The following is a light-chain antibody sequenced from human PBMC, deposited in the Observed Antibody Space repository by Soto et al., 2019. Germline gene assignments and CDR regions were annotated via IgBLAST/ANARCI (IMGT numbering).Light chain of an antibody. V-gene: IGLV2-14*03. J-gene: IGLJ2*01. CDR3: SSYTSSNSLVI. CDR1: SSDVGSFNY. CDR2: DVT. Sequence: QSALTQPASVSGSPGQSIAISCTGTSSDVGSFNYVSWYQQHPGKAPKLIIYDVTKRPSGTSDRFSGSKSGNTASLTISGLQAEDESEYYCSSYTSSNSLVIFGGGTQLTVL.